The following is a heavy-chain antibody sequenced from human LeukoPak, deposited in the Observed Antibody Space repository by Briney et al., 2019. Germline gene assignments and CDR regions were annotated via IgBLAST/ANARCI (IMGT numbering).Heavy chain of an antibody. CDR2: IYYSGGT. CDR1: GGSISSYY. J-gene: IGHJ4*02. D-gene: IGHD6-13*01. V-gene: IGHV4-59*01. CDR3: ARDSWYYFDY. Sequence: SETLSLTCTVSGGSISSYYWSWIRQPPGKGLEWIGYIYYSGGTNYNPSLKSRVTISVDTSKNQFSLKLSSVTAADTAVYYCARDSWYYFDYWGQGTLVTVSS.